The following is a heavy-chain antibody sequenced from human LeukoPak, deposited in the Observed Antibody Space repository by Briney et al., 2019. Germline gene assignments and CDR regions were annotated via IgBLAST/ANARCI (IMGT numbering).Heavy chain of an antibody. CDR2: IYTSGST. Sequence: SETLSLTCTVSGGSISSYYWSWIRQPAGKGLEWLGRIYTSGSTNYNPSLKSRVTMSVDTSKNQFFLKLSSVTAADTAVYYCARDPGIAVAGDSDAFDIWGQGTMVTVSS. D-gene: IGHD6-19*01. CDR3: ARDPGIAVAGDSDAFDI. J-gene: IGHJ3*02. V-gene: IGHV4-4*07. CDR1: GGSISSYY.